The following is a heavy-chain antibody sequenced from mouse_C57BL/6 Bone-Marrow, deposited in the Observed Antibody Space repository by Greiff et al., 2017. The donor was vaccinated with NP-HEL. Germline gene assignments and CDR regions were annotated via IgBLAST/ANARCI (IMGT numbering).Heavy chain of an antibody. V-gene: IGHV7-3*01. CDR2: IRNNANGYTT. Sequence: EVNVVESGGGLVQPGGSLSLSCAASGFTFTDYYMSWVRQPPGKALEWLGFIRNNANGYTTEYSASMKGRFTISRDTSQSFLYLHMHARMTEDSATYYCAWGGNPYADWGQGTLVTVSA. J-gene: IGHJ3*01. D-gene: IGHD2-1*01. CDR1: GFTFTDYY. CDR3: AWGGNPYAD.